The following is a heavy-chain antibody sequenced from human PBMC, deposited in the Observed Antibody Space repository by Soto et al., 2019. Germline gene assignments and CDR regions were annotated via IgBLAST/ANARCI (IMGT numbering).Heavy chain of an antibody. D-gene: IGHD1-26*01. V-gene: IGHV4-4*02. Sequence: HVQLQESGPGLVKPSGTLSLTCSVSGGSISDTNWWSWVRQPPGKGLEWIGEIYHSGNTNYNPYLKSRVTMSVDNSKNQFSLKLTFVTAADTAVYYCARDLAHTGSYGYWGQGTQVTVSS. CDR2: IYHSGNT. CDR1: GGSISDTNW. CDR3: ARDLAHTGSYGY. J-gene: IGHJ4*02.